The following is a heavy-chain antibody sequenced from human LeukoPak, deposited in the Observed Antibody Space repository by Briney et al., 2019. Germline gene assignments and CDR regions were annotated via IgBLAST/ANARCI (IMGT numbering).Heavy chain of an antibody. CDR1: GYSFTNYA. CDR2: INAGNGNT. J-gene: IGHJ6*02. CDR3: ARKKVVLEPYYYYYGMDV. D-gene: IGHD2/OR15-2a*01. Sequence: ASVKVSCKASGYSFTNYAMHWVRQAPGQRLEWMGWINAGNGNTKDSRKFQGRVTITRDTSASTDYMDLASLRSEDTAVYYCARKKVVLEPYYYYYGMDVWGQGTTVTVSS. V-gene: IGHV1-3*01.